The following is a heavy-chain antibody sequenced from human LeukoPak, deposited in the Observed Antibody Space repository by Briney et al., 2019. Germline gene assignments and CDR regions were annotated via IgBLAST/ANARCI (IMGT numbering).Heavy chain of an antibody. CDR3: ARDLGGTYYYGSGSYNHWFDP. V-gene: IGHV4-4*07. CDR1: GDSISSYY. J-gene: IGHJ5*02. CDR2: IYTSGNT. D-gene: IGHD3-10*01. Sequence: SETLSLTCTVSGDSISSYYWSWIRQPAGKGLEWIGRIYTSGNTKYNPSLKSRVTMSLDTSKNQFSLKLSSVTAADTAVYYCARDLGGTYYYGSGSYNHWFDPWGQGTLVTVSS.